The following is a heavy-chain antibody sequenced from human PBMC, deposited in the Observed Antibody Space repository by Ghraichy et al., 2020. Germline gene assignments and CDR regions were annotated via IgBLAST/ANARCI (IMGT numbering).Heavy chain of an antibody. V-gene: IGHV3-43*02. Sequence: GGSLRLSCAASGFTFDDYAMHWVRQAPGKGLEWVSLISGDGGSTYYADSVKGRFTISRDNSKNSLYLQMNSLRTEDTALYYCAKARPNWRYYYYYYGMDVWGQGTTVTVSS. J-gene: IGHJ6*02. CDR2: ISGDGGST. D-gene: IGHD1-1*01. CDR1: GFTFDDYA. CDR3: AKARPNWRYYYYYYGMDV.